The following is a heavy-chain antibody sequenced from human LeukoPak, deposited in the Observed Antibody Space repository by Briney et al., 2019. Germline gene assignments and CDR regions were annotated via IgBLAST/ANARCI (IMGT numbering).Heavy chain of an antibody. CDR2: ISPSDGNT. CDR1: GFTFSKYA. D-gene: IGHD4-17*01. J-gene: IGHJ4*02. V-gene: IGHV3-23*01. CDR3: VKDSSVPYGITE. Sequence: GGSLRLSCAASGFTFSKYAMSWVRQAPGKGLEWVSVISPSDGNTFYAASVKGRFTISRDNSKNTLSLQMNSLRAEDTALYYCVKDSSVPYGITEWGQGTLVTV.